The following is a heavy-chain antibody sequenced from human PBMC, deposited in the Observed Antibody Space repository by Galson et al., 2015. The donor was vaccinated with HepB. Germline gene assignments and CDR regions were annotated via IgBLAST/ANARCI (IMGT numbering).Heavy chain of an antibody. J-gene: IGHJ3*02. CDR2: IYYSGST. CDR1: GGSISSGDYY. Sequence: LTCTVSGGSISSGDYYWSWIRQPPGKGLEWIGYIYYSGSTYYNPSLKSRVTISVDTSKNQFSLKLSSVTAADTAVYYCARGDVRNAFDIWGQGTMVTVSS. V-gene: IGHV4-30-4*01. CDR3: ARGDVRNAFDI.